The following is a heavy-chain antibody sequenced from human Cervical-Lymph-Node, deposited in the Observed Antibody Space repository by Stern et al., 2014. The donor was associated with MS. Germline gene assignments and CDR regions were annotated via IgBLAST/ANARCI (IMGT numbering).Heavy chain of an antibody. CDR3: ARDRRCSGGSCLIFDY. Sequence: VQLVESGAEVKKPGSSGKVSCKASGGTFSSYAISWVRQAPGQGPEWMGGIIPIFGTANYAQKFQGRVTITADESTSTAYMELSSLRSEDTAVYYCARDRRCSGGSCLIFDYWGQGTLVTVSS. V-gene: IGHV1-69*01. CDR2: IIPIFGTA. D-gene: IGHD2-15*01. CDR1: GGTFSSYA. J-gene: IGHJ4*02.